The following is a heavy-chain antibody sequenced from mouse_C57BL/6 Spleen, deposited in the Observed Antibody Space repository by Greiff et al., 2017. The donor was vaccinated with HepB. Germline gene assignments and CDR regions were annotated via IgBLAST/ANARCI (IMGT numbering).Heavy chain of an antibody. CDR1: GFSLTSYG. J-gene: IGHJ1*03. CDR3: ALQSPNYYGSSWYFDV. Sequence: QVQLQQSGPGLVQPSQSLSITCTVSGFSLTSYGVHWVRQSPGKGLEWLGVIWRGGSTDYNAAFMSRLSITKDNSKSQVFFKMNSLQADDTAIYYCALQSPNYYGSSWYFDVWGTGTTVTVSS. CDR2: IWRGGST. V-gene: IGHV2-5*01. D-gene: IGHD1-1*01.